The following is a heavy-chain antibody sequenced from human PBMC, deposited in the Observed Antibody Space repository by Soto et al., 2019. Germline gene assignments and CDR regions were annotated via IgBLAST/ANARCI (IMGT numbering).Heavy chain of an antibody. D-gene: IGHD3-3*02. CDR3: AARHFWSGPWTETRLDY. J-gene: IGHJ4*02. V-gene: IGHV4-4*07. CDR1: GGSISSYY. CDR2: IYTSGST. Sequence: SETLSLTCTVSGGSISSYYWSWIRQPTGKGLEWIGRIYTSGSTNYNPSLKSRVTMSVDTSKNHFSLKLTSVTAADTAVYYCAARHFWSGPWTETRLDYWGQGTLVTVS.